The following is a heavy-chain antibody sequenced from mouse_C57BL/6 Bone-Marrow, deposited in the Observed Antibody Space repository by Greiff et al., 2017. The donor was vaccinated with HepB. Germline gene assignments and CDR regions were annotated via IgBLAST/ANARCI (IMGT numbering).Heavy chain of an antibody. CDR3: ARYGTTVEDWYFDV. CDR2: IYPGDGDT. D-gene: IGHD1-1*01. V-gene: IGHV1-82*01. Sequence: QVQLQQSGPELVKPGASVKISCKASGYAFSSSWMNWVKQRPGKGLEWIGRIYPGDGDTNYNGKFKGKATLTADKSSSTAYMQLSSLTSEDSAVYFSARYGTTVEDWYFDVWGTGTTVTVSS. CDR1: GYAFSSSW. J-gene: IGHJ1*03.